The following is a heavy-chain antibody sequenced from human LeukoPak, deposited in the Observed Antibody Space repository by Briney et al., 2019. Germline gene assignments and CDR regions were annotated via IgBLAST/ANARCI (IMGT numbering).Heavy chain of an antibody. CDR1: GGSISSYY. V-gene: IGHV4-59*08. CDR3: ARHWGGYPPRDAFDI. J-gene: IGHJ3*02. Sequence: SETLSLTCTVSGGSISSYYWSWIRQPPGKGLEWIGYIYYSGSTNHNPSLKSRVTISVDTSKNQFSLKLSSVTAADTAVYYCARHWGGYPPRDAFDIWGQGTMVTVSS. CDR2: IYYSGST. D-gene: IGHD5-12*01.